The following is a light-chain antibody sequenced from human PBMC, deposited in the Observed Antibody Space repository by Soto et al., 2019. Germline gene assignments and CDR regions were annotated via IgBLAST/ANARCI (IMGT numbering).Light chain of an antibody. CDR3: QQYGSSPPAT. J-gene: IGKJ1*01. CDR1: QSFSSSY. CDR2: GAS. V-gene: IGKV3-20*01. Sequence: EIVLTRSSGTLSLSPGERATLSCRAIQSFSSSYLAWYQQKPGQAPRLLIYGASSRATGIPDRFSGSGSGTDFTLTISRLQPEDSAVYYCQQYGSSPPATFVQGTKMDIK.